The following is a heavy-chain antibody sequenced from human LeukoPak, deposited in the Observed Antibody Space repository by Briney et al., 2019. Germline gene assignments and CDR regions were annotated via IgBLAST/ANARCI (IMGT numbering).Heavy chain of an antibody. Sequence: GGSLRLSCAASGXTFSTYAMSWVRQAPGKGLEWVSVIYSGGSTYYADSVKGRFTISRDNSKNTLHLQMNSLRAEDTAVYYCARGLRRSGYPYYFDYWGQGTLVTVSS. J-gene: IGHJ4*02. CDR2: IYSGGST. D-gene: IGHD3-22*01. CDR3: ARGLRRSGYPYYFDY. V-gene: IGHV3-53*01. CDR1: GXTFSTYA.